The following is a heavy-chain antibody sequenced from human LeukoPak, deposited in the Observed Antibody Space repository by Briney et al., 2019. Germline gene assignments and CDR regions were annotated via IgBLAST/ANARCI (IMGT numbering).Heavy chain of an antibody. D-gene: IGHD3-22*01. CDR3: AREGLGRDSSGYYYRFGAFDI. J-gene: IGHJ3*02. CDR2: ISGTGSTT. CDR1: GFTFNNYA. V-gene: IGHV3-48*03. Sequence: GGSLRLSCAASGFTFNNYAMNWVRQAPGKGLEWVSYISGTGSTTYYADSVKGRFTISRDNARNSLYLQMNSLRVEDTAVYYCAREGLGRDSSGYYYRFGAFDIWGQGTTVTVSS.